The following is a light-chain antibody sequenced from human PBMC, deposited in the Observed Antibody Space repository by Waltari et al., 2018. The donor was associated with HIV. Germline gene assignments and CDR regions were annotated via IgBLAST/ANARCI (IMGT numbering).Light chain of an antibody. CDR3: QPWGTGTRV. V-gene: IGLV4-69*01. J-gene: IGLJ3*02. CDR1: RGHSNYA. Sequence: QLVVTQSPSASASLGASVKLTCTLSRGHSNYAIAWHQQQPDKGPRYLMKGNSDGSHTKGDWIPDRFSGSSSGSERYLTISSLQSEDEADYYCQPWGTGTRVFGGGTKLTVL. CDR2: GNSDGSH.